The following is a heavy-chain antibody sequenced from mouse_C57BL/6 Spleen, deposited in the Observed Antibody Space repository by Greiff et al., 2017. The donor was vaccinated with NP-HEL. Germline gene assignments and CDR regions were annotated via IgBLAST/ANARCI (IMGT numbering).Heavy chain of an antibody. D-gene: IGHD1-1*01. CDR2: IDPSDSYT. CDR3: ARSSPYGSTHFDD. Sequence: QVQLQQSGAELVRPGTSVKLSCKASGYTFTSYWMHWVKQRPGQGLEWIGVIDPSDSYTNYNQKFKGKATLTVDTSSSTAYMQLSSLTSEDSAVYYCARSSPYGSTHFDDWGQGTTLTVSS. V-gene: IGHV1-59*01. J-gene: IGHJ2*01. CDR1: GYTFTSYW.